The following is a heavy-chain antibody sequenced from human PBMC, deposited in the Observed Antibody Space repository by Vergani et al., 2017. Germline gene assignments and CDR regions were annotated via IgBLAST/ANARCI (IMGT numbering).Heavy chain of an antibody. CDR2: ISGSGGST. CDR3: AKINFIAVAASSYYFDY. D-gene: IGHD6-19*01. Sequence: VQLVESGGGLVQPGGSLRLSCSASGFTFSSYAMHWVRQAPGKGLEYVSAISGSGGSTYYADSVKGRFTISRDNSKNTLYLQMNSLRAEDTAVYYCAKINFIAVAASSYYFDYWGQGTLVTVSS. J-gene: IGHJ4*02. CDR1: GFTFSSYA. V-gene: IGHV3-64*04.